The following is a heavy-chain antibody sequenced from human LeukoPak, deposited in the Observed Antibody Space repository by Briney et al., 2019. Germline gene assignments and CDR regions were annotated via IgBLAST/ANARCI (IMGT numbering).Heavy chain of an antibody. Sequence: PSQTLSLTCTVSGGSISSGSYYWSWIRQPAGKGLEWIGRIYTSGSTNYNPSLKSRVTISVDTSKNQFSLKLSSVTAADTAVYYCARDHVAIFGVVTDYFDYWGQGTLVTVSS. CDR1: GGSISSGSYY. D-gene: IGHD3-3*01. CDR3: ARDHVAIFGVVTDYFDY. V-gene: IGHV4-61*02. CDR2: IYTSGST. J-gene: IGHJ4*02.